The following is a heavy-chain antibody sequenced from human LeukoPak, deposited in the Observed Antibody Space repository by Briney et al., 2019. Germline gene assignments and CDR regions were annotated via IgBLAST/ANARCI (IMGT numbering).Heavy chain of an antibody. CDR2: ISGDGGST. Sequence: GGSLRLSCAASGFTFDDYAMHWVRQAPGKGLEWVSLISGDGGSTYYADSVKGRFTISRDNVKNSLYLQMNSLRTEDTAVYYCVRIPNGAKFPNWFDPWGPGTLVTVSP. V-gene: IGHV3-43*02. D-gene: IGHD4/OR15-4a*01. J-gene: IGHJ5*02. CDR1: GFTFDDYA. CDR3: VRIPNGAKFPNWFDP.